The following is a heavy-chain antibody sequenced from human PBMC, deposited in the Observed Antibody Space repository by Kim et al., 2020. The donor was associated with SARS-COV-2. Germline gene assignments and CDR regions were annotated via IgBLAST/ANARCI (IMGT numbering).Heavy chain of an antibody. CDR2: IHHSGNT. J-gene: IGHJ4*01. CDR1: GDSINSINW. Sequence: SETLSLTCAVSGDSINSINWWSWVRQPPGKGLEWIGEIHHSGNTNYNPSLKSRVRISVDNSNNLFSLRLSSMTAADTAVYYCARLLTDSGSYFRFDSWS. CDR3: ARLLTDSGSYFRFDS. V-gene: IGHV4-4*02. D-gene: IGHD1-26*01.